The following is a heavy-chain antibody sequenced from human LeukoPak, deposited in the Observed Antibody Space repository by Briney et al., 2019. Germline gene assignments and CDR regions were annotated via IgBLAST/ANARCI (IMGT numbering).Heavy chain of an antibody. J-gene: IGHJ4*02. CDR1: GGSISSGGYY. Sequence: SQTLSLTCTVSGGSISSGGYYWSWIRQPPGKGLEWIAYMYYSGSTYYNPSLKSRVTMSADTSKNQFSLKLSSVTAADTAVYYCARVVKSSGSDIVVVPAASGYFDYWGQGTLVTVSS. CDR3: ARVVKSSGSDIVVVPAASGYFDY. V-gene: IGHV4-30-4*01. CDR2: MYYSGST. D-gene: IGHD2-2*01.